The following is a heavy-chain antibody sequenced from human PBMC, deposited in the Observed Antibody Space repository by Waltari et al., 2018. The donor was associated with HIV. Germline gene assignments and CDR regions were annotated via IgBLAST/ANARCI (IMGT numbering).Heavy chain of an antibody. CDR3: ARGCGGLSCNTRHFDY. D-gene: IGHD2-21*01. CDR1: GFTFTNYT. J-gene: IGHJ4*02. CDR2: ISYSSKHI. V-gene: IGHV3-21*01. Sequence: EVQLVESGGGLVKPGGSLGLPCVASGFTFTNYTMHWVRQAPGKGLEWVSSISYSSKHIYYTDSVKGRFTISRDNAESSLYLQMNSLGAEDTSVYYCARGCGGLSCNTRHFDYWGQGTLVTVSS.